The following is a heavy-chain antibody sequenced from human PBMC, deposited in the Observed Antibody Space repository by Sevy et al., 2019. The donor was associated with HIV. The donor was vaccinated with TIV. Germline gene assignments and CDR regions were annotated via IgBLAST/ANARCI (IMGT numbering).Heavy chain of an antibody. V-gene: IGHV4-39*01. CDR3: ARHLVVKTYYDFWSGYWGIDY. Sequence: SETLSLTCTVSGGSISSSSYYWGWIRQPPGKGLEWIGGIYYSGSTYYNPSLKSRVTISVDTSKNQFSLKLSSVTAADTAVYYCARHLVVKTYYDFWSGYWGIDYWGQGTLVTVSS. J-gene: IGHJ4*02. CDR2: IYYSGST. CDR1: GGSISSSSYY. D-gene: IGHD3-3*01.